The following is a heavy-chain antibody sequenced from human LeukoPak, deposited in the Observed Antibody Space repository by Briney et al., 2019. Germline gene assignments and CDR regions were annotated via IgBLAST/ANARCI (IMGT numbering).Heavy chain of an antibody. CDR3: ARAPFGPGTYLQY. D-gene: IGHD3-10*01. CDR1: GFTVISNY. Sequence: GGSLRLSCAASGFTVISNYMTWVRQAPGKGLEWVSVIYSGGTTYYADSVKGRFTISRDNTKNTLYLQMNSLRAEDTAVYYCARAPFGPGTYLQYWGQGTLVIVSS. CDR2: IYSGGTT. V-gene: IGHV3-53*01. J-gene: IGHJ1*01.